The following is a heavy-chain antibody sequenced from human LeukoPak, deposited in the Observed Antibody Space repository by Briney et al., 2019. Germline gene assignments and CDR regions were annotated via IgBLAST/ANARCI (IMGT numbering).Heavy chain of an antibody. J-gene: IGHJ4*02. D-gene: IGHD1-26*01. CDR3: ARQGLVGAKFDY. CDR1: GDSISSNSFY. CDR2: IFYSGTT. Sequence: PSETLSLTCTVSGDSISSNSFYWGWIRQPPGRGLEWIGSIFYSGTTYYNPSLKGRVTISVDTSKNQFSLKVSSVTAADTAVYYCARQGLVGAKFDYWGQGTLVTVSS. V-gene: IGHV4-39*01.